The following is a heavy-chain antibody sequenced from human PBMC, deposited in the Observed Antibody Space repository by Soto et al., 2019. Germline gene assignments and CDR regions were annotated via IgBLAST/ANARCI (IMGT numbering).Heavy chain of an antibody. J-gene: IGHJ4*02. CDR1: GGTFNTYT. D-gene: IGHD2-21*01. CDR2: ILPILGVA. CDR3: ATFGPEPIRH. V-gene: IGHV1-69*02. Sequence: QVQLVQSGAEVKKPGSSVKVSCKASGGTFNTYTISWVRQAPGQGLEWMGRILPILGVANYAQKFQGRVTITADTSTSAAYMELSSLRSEDTAVYHCATFGPEPIRHWGQGTLVTVSS.